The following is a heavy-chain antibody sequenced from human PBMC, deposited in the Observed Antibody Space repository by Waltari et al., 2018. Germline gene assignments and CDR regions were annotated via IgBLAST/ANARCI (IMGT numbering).Heavy chain of an antibody. J-gene: IGHJ4*02. D-gene: IGHD3-16*01. CDR2: INTDVRSA. CDR1: GFPLSRSY. CDR3: ARDGGGNGYIHY. Sequence: EVQLVESGGGLVQPGGSLSLSCEASGFPLSRSYMHWVRQVPGKGLVWVSRINTDVRSANYADSVKGRFTISRDNGKNTLYLQMNSLRAEDTAVYYCARDGGGNGYIHYWGQGTLVTVSS. V-gene: IGHV3-74*01.